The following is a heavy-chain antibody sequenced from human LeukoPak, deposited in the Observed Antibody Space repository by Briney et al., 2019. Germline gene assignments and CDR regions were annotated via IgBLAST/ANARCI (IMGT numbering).Heavy chain of an antibody. Sequence: SETLSLTCTVSGGSISSYYWSWIRQPPGKGLEWIGYIYYSGSTNYNPSLKSRVTISVDTSKNQFSLKLSSVTAADTAVYYCARIIWSGYHNWFDPWGQGTLVTVSS. V-gene: IGHV4-59*08. CDR3: ARIIWSGYHNWFDP. D-gene: IGHD3-3*01. J-gene: IGHJ5*02. CDR1: GGSISSYY. CDR2: IYYSGST.